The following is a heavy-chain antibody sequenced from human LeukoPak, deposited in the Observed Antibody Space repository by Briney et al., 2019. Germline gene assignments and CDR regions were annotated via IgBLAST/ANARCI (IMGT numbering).Heavy chain of an antibody. Sequence: GGSLRLSCAASGFTFSTSSMHWVRQAPGKGPEWVSSISSGSTSIHYVDSVKGRFTISRDNAKNSLNLQMYSLGAEDTAVYYCARRARDAFDLWGQGTMVTVSS. J-gene: IGHJ3*01. CDR1: GFTFSTSS. D-gene: IGHD4/OR15-4a*01. CDR3: ARRARDAFDL. V-gene: IGHV3-21*01. CDR2: ISSGSTSI.